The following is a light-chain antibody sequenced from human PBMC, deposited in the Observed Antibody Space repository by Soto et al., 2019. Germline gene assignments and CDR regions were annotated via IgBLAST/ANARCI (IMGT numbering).Light chain of an antibody. J-gene: IGKJ1*01. Sequence: EIVFTQSPGTLSLSPGERATLSCRASQRVSDTFLAWYQQKPGQAPRLLIYDASIRATGIPDRFSGSRSGPDFTLTISRLEPEDFAVYYCQHYGSSPQAFGPGTKVDIK. CDR1: QRVSDTF. CDR3: QHYGSSPQA. V-gene: IGKV3-20*01. CDR2: DAS.